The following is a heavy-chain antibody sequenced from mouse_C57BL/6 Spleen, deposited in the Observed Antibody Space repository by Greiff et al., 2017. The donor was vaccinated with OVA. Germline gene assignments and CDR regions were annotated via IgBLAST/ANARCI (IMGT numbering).Heavy chain of an antibody. J-gene: IGHJ4*01. CDR1: GYTFTSYW. CDR2: IHPNSGST. CDR3: ARWDYGSPHAMDY. Sequence: QVQLQQPGAELVKPGASVTLSCKASGYTFTSYWMHWVKQRPGQGLEWIGMIHPNSGSTNYNEKFKSKATLTVDKSSSTAYMQLSSLTSEDSAVYYCARWDYGSPHAMDYWGQGTSVTVSS. V-gene: IGHV1-64*01. D-gene: IGHD1-1*01.